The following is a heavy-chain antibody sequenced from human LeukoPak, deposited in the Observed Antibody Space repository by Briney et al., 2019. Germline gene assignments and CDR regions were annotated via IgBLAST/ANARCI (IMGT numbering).Heavy chain of an antibody. Sequence: SETLSLTCTVSGGSISSSSYYWGWIRQPPGKGLEWIGSIYYSGSTYYNPSLKSRVTISVDTSKNQFSLKLSSVTAADTAVYYCARHYYDILTGLDYWGQGTLVTVSS. CDR2: IYYSGST. D-gene: IGHD3-9*01. J-gene: IGHJ4*02. CDR3: ARHYYDILTGLDY. CDR1: GGSISSSSYY. V-gene: IGHV4-39*07.